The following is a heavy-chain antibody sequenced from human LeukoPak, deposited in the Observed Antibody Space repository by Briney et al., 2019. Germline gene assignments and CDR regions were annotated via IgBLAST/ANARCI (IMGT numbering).Heavy chain of an antibody. CDR3: ARHLRVNYFDY. CDR2: IYYSGST. D-gene: IGHD4-23*01. CDR1: GGSISSYY. J-gene: IGHJ4*02. Sequence: PSETLSLTCTGSGGSISSYYWSWIRQPPGKGLEWIGYIYYSGSTNYNPSLKSRVTISVDTSKNQFSLKLSSVTAADTAVYYCARHLRVNYFDYWGQGTLVTVSS. V-gene: IGHV4-59*01.